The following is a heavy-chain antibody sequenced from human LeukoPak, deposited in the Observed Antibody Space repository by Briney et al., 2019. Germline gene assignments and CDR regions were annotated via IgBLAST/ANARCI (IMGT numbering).Heavy chain of an antibody. CDR3: ASSGPRGWYRRSWHPSGLMRDY. CDR2: IKKDGSEK. Sequence: GGSLRLSCAASGVTFRSYGISWVGQAAGKGVGGGSDIKKDGSEKDYVNSVKGRVTISKDNAKNSLYLQINRLSDEETALYYSASSGPRGWYRRSWHPSGLMRDYWGQGTLVTVSS. V-gene: IGHV3-7*01. D-gene: IGHD6-13*01. CDR1: GVTFRSYG. J-gene: IGHJ4*02.